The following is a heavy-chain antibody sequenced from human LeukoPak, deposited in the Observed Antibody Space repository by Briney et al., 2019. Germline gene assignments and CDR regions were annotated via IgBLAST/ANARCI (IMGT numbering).Heavy chain of an antibody. V-gene: IGHV5-51*01. Sequence: HGESLKISCKGSGYSFTSYWIGWVRQMPGKGLEWMGIIYPGDSDTRYSPSFQGQVTISADKSISTAYLQWSSLKASDTAMYYCARRRYDSSGYYHYFDYWGQGTLVTVSS. CDR2: IYPGDSDT. D-gene: IGHD3-22*01. CDR1: GYSFTSYW. J-gene: IGHJ4*02. CDR3: ARRRYDSSGYYHYFDY.